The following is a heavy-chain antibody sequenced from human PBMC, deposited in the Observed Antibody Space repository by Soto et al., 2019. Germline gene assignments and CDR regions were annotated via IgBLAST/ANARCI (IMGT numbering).Heavy chain of an antibody. CDR1: GFTFSSYW. V-gene: IGHV3-7*01. Sequence: LSLTCAASGFTFSSYWMSWVRQAPGKGLEWVANIKQDGSEKYYVDSVKGRFTISRDNAKNSLYLQMNSLRAEDTAVYYCARDVSYYAFDIWGQGTMVTVSS. CDR3: ARDVSYYAFDI. J-gene: IGHJ3*02. CDR2: IKQDGSEK. D-gene: IGHD1-26*01.